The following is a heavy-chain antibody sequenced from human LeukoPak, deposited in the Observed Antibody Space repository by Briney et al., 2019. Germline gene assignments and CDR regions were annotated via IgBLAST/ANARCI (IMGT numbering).Heavy chain of an antibody. Sequence: GGSLRLSCAASGFTFSSYWMHWVRQAPGRGLVWVSLINSDGSRTSYADSVEGRFTISRDNAKNTLYLQMNSLRAEDTAVYYCARVGYCSSTSCYYHFDYWGQGTLVTVSS. V-gene: IGHV3-74*01. D-gene: IGHD2-2*03. CDR1: GFTFSSYW. CDR2: INSDGSRT. J-gene: IGHJ4*02. CDR3: ARVGYCSSTSCYYHFDY.